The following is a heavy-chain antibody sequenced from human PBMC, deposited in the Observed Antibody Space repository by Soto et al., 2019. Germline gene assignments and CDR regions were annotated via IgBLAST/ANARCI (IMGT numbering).Heavy chain of an antibody. Sequence: QVQLVQSGAEVKKPGASVKVSCKASGYTFTSYGISCVLQAPGQGLEWMGWISAYNCNTNYAQKLQGRVTMTTDTSTSTAYMELRSLRSDDTAVYSCSTEAAAGTLDYWGQGTLVTVSS. V-gene: IGHV1-18*01. CDR3: STEAAAGTLDY. D-gene: IGHD6-13*01. CDR2: ISAYNCNT. J-gene: IGHJ4*02. CDR1: GYTFTSYG.